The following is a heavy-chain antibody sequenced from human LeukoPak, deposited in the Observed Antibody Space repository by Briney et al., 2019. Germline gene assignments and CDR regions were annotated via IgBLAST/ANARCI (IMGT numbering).Heavy chain of an antibody. CDR2: ISTDAHST. V-gene: IGHV3-23*01. D-gene: IGHD5-12*01. CDR3: AKGHTGYFFTIDN. CDR1: GFTFSSYS. Sequence: GGSLRLCCAASGFTFSSYSMNWVGPAPGQWPQWVAAISTDAHSTYYADSVKGRFTISRDNSKTTLYLQMNTLRAEDTAVYYCAKGHTGYFFTIDNWGQGTLVTVSS. J-gene: IGHJ4*02.